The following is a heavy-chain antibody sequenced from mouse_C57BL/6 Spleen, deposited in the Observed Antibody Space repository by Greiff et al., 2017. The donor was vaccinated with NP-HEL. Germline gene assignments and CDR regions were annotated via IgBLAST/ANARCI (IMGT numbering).Heavy chain of an antibody. CDR2: IDPETGGT. CDR1: GYTFTDYE. Sequence: VKLQESGAELVRPGASVTLSCKASGYTFTDYEMHWVKQTPVHGLEWIGAIDPETGGTAYNQKFKGKAILTADKSSSTAYMELRSLTSEDSAVYYCTRSHSSGYDYFDYWGQGTTLTVSS. J-gene: IGHJ2*01. CDR3: TRSHSSGYDYFDY. V-gene: IGHV1-15*01. D-gene: IGHD3-2*02.